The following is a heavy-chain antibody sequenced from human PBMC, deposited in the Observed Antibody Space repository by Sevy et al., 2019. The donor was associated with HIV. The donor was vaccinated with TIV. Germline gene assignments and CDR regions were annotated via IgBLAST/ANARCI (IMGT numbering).Heavy chain of an antibody. CDR3: ARDGGVYCSSTSCYPLDAFDI. D-gene: IGHD2-2*01. Sequence: GGSLRLSCAASEFTFSSYSMNWVRQAPGKGLEWVSYISSSSTIYYADSVKGRFTISRDNAKNSLYLQMNSLRAEDTAVYYCARDGGVYCSSTSCYPLDAFDIWGQGTMVTVSS. J-gene: IGHJ3*02. CDR1: EFTFSSYS. CDR2: ISSSSTI. V-gene: IGHV3-48*01.